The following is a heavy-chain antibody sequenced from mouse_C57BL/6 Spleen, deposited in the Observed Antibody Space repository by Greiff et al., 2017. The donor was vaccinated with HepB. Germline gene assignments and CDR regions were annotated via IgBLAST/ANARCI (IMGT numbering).Heavy chain of an antibody. CDR1: GYSITSGYY. D-gene: IGHD1-1*01. Sequence: VQLQQSGPGLVKPSQSLSLTCSVTGYSITSGYYWNWIRQFPGNKLEWMGYISYDGSNNYNPSLKNRISITRDTSKNQFFLKLNSVTTEDTATYYCARGDYYGSSHDYWGQGTTLTVSS. V-gene: IGHV3-6*01. CDR2: ISYDGSN. J-gene: IGHJ2*01. CDR3: ARGDYYGSSHDY.